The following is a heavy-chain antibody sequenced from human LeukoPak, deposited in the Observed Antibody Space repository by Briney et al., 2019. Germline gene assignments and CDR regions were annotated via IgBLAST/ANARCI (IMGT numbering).Heavy chain of an antibody. Sequence: PGGSLRFSCAASGFTFSSYWMHWVRQAPGKGLVWVSRIKSDGSTRYADSVKGRFTISRDNAKNTVSLQMTSLRAEDTGVYYCARAPSEIGGYYPEYFRHWGQGTLVIVSS. CDR3: ARAPSEIGGYYPEYFRH. D-gene: IGHD3-22*01. J-gene: IGHJ1*01. CDR2: IKSDGST. CDR1: GFTFSSYW. V-gene: IGHV3-74*01.